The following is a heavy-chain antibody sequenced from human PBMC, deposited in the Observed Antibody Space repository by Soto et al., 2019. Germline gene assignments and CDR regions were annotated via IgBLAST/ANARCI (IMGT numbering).Heavy chain of an antibody. J-gene: IGHJ6*03. D-gene: IGHD6-13*01. Sequence: ASVKVSCKASGYTFTSYDINWVRQATGQGLEWMGWMNPNSGNTGYAQKFQGRVTMTRNTSISTAYMELSSLRSEDTAVYYCARVDSSYRYYYMDVWGKGTTVTVSS. CDR1: GYTFTSYD. CDR3: ARVDSSYRYYYMDV. CDR2: MNPNSGNT. V-gene: IGHV1-8*01.